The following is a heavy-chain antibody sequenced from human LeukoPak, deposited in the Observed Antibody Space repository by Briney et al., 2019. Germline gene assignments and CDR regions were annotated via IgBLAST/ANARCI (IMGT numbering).Heavy chain of an antibody. V-gene: IGHV3-23*01. D-gene: IGHD3-22*01. CDR3: ARVFSLYYYDSSGSLDY. CDR1: GFTFSSYG. CDR2: ISGSGGST. Sequence: GGSLRLSCAASGFTFSSYGMSWVRQAPGKGLEWVSAISGSGGSTYYADSVKGRFTISRDNSKNTLYLQMNSLRAEDTAVYYCARVFSLYYYDSSGSLDYWGQGTLVTVSS. J-gene: IGHJ4*02.